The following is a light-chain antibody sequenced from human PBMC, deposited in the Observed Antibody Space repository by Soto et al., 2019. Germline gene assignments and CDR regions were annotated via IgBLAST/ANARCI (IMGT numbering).Light chain of an antibody. CDR2: DAS. CDR3: QQYNSYSAWT. Sequence: DIQMTQSPSSLSASVGEKNTNTFRDCQSISSWLAWYQQKPGKAPKLLIYDASSLESGVPSRFSGSGSGTEFTLTISSLQPDDFATYYCQQYNSYSAWTFGQGTKV. J-gene: IGKJ1*01. V-gene: IGKV1-5*01. CDR1: QSISSW.